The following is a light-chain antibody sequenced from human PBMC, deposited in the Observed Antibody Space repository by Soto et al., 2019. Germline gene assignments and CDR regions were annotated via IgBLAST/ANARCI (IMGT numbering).Light chain of an antibody. CDR1: QSISSW. Sequence: DIQLTQSPYTLSASVGARVPLTGRASQSISSWLAWDQQKPGKAPKLLIYKASSLESGVPSRFSGSGSGTEFTLTISSLQPDDFATYYCQQYNSYSKTFGQGTKVDI. J-gene: IGKJ1*01. CDR3: QQYNSYSKT. V-gene: IGKV1-5*03. CDR2: KAS.